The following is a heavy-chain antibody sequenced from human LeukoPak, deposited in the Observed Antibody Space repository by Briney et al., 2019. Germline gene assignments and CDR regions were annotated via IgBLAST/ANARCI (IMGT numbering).Heavy chain of an antibody. CDR2: ISSSSSYI. CDR1: GFTFSSYS. V-gene: IGHV3-21*01. J-gene: IGHJ4*02. CDR3: ARDPGYCSGGSCTISY. D-gene: IGHD2-15*01. Sequence: GGSLRLSCAASGFTFSSYSMNWVRQAPGRGLEWVSSISSSSSYIYYADSVKGRFTISRDNAKNSLYLQTNSLRAEDTAVYYCARDPGYCSGGSCTISYWGRGTLVTVSS.